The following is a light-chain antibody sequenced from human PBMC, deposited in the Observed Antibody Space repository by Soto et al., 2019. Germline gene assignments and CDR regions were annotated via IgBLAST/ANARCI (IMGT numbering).Light chain of an antibody. CDR3: QQYHTDWT. CDR1: QSINNY. CDR2: SAS. Sequence: DIQMTQSPASLSVSVGDRVTITCRASQSINNYLNWYLQRPGQAPKLLIRSASTLQRGVPSRFSGRGSGTEFTLTISSLQADDYATFYCQQYHTDWTFGQGTKVDIK. J-gene: IGKJ1*01. V-gene: IGKV1-39*01.